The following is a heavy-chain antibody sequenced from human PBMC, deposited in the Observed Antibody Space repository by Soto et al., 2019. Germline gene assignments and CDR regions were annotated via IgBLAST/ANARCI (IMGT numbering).Heavy chain of an antibody. V-gene: IGHV1-3*01. CDR2: INAGNGNT. CDR3: ARYCSGGSCYPRHLDAFDI. CDR1: GYTFTSYA. D-gene: IGHD2-15*01. J-gene: IGHJ3*02. Sequence: ASVKVSCKASGYTFTSYAMRWVRQAPGQRLEWMGWINAGNGNTKYSQKFQGRVTITRDTSASTAYMELSSLRSEDTAVYYCARYCSGGSCYPRHLDAFDIWGQGTMVTVSS.